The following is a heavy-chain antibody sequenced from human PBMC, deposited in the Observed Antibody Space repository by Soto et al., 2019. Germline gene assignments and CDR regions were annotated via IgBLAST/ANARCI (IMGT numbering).Heavy chain of an antibody. CDR3: AMPKDPNDDYGGNLDAFDI. Sequence: QVQLVQSGAEVKKPGASVKVSCKASGYTFTSYYMHWVRQAPGQGLEWMGIINPSGGNTSYAQKFQGRVTMTRDTSTSTVYMELSSLRSEDTAVYYCAMPKDPNDDYGGNLDAFDIWGQGTMVTVSS. CDR1: GYTFTSYY. CDR2: INPSGGNT. D-gene: IGHD4-17*01. J-gene: IGHJ3*02. V-gene: IGHV1-46*01.